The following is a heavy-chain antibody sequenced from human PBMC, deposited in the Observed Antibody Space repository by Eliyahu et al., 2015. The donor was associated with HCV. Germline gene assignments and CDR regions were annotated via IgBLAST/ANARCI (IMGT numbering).Heavy chain of an antibody. Sequence: QVQLVESGGGLVKPGGSLRLSCAASGFTFSDYYMXWIRQAPGKGLEWVSFISTSSSYTTYADSVKGRFTISRDDAKNSLYLQLNSLRAEDTAVYYCATGTRIVGVLGGQGTLVTVSS. D-gene: IGHD1-26*01. CDR3: ATGTRIVGVL. CDR2: ISTSSSYT. CDR1: GFTFSDYY. J-gene: IGHJ4*02. V-gene: IGHV3-11*05.